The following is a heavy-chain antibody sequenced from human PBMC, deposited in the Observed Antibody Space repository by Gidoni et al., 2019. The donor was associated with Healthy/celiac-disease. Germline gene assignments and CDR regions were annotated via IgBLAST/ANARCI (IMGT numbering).Heavy chain of an antibody. J-gene: IGHJ6*02. CDR1: GFTFSSYG. CDR2: ISYDGSNK. D-gene: IGHD4-17*01. CDR3: AKDHSLLPDYGDPRGDYYYYGMDV. Sequence: QVQLVESGGGVVQPGRSLRLSCAASGFTFSSYGMHWVRQAPGKGLEWVAVISYDGSNKYYADSVKGRFTISRDNSKNTLYLQMNSLRAEDTAVYYCAKDHSLLPDYGDPRGDYYYYGMDVWGQGTTVTVSS. V-gene: IGHV3-30*18.